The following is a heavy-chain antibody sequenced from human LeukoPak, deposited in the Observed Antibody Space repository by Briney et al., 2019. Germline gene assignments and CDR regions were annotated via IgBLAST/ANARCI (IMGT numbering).Heavy chain of an antibody. V-gene: IGHV3-21*01. D-gene: IGHD3-3*01. CDR1: GFTFSSYS. CDR3: ARDEKEGFTIFGVVTHYGPPDY. CDR2: MSSSSSYI. Sequence: SGGSLRLSCAASGFTFSSYSMNWVRQAPGKGLEWVSSMSSSSSYIYYADSVKGRFTISRDNAKNSLYLQMNSLRAEDTAVYYCARDEKEGFTIFGVVTHYGPPDYWGQGTLVTVSS. J-gene: IGHJ4*02.